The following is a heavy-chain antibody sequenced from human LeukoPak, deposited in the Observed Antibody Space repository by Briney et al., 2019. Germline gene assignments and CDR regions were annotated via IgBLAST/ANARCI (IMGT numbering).Heavy chain of an antibody. CDR1: GFTFDDYA. CDR3: AKDGIPYGDYDRAFDY. J-gene: IGHJ4*02. Sequence: HPGGSLRLSCAASGFTFDDYAMHWVRQAPGKGLEWVSGISWNSGSIGYADSVKGRFTISRDNAKNSLYLQMNSLRAEDTALYYCAKDGIPYGDYDRAFDYWGQGTLVTVSS. D-gene: IGHD4-17*01. CDR2: ISWNSGSI. V-gene: IGHV3-9*01.